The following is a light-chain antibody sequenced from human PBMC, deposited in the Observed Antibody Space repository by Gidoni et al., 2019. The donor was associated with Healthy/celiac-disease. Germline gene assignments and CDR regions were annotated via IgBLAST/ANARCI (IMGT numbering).Light chain of an antibody. V-gene: IGLV2-23*02. CDR1: SSDVVSYNL. CDR3: CSYAGSSTFYV. CDR2: EVS. J-gene: IGLJ1*01. Sequence: QSAPTQPASVSVSPGQSIPLSSTGTSSDVVSYNLVSWYQQHPGNATKLMIYEVSKRPSGVSNRFSGSKSGNTASLTISGLQAEDEADYYCCSYAGSSTFYVFGTGTKVTVL.